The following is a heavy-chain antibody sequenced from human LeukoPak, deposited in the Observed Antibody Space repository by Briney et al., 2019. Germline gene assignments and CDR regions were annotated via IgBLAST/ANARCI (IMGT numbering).Heavy chain of an antibody. V-gene: IGHV1-18*01. CDR1: GYTFTSYG. CDR2: ISAYNGNT. CDR3: ARGPRGSSWYRATEGKNAFDI. D-gene: IGHD6-13*01. Sequence: ASVKVSCKASGYTFTSYGISWVRQAPGQGLEWMGWISAYNGNTNYAQKLQGRVTMTTDTSTSTAYMELSSLRSEDTAVYYCARGPRGSSWYRATEGKNAFDIWGQGTMVTVSS. J-gene: IGHJ3*02.